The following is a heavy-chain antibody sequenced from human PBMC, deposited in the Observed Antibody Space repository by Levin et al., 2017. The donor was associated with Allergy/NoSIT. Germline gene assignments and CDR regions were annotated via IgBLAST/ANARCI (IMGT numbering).Heavy chain of an antibody. D-gene: IGHD3-9*01. Sequence: GESLKISCVASGFSFSDHWMYWFRQVPGKGPVWLSRIKSDGTRTDYADSFKGRFTISRDNARNTLHLQMNSVRAADTAVYYCARETTHEISTGYLNVADMWGQGTMVTVSS. CDR3: ARETTHEISTGYLNVADM. CDR1: GFSFSDHW. J-gene: IGHJ3*02. CDR2: IKSDGTRT. V-gene: IGHV3-74*01.